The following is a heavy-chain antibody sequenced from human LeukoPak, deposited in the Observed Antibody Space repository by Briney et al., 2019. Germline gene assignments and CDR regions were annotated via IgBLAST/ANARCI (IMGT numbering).Heavy chain of an antibody. D-gene: IGHD6-19*01. Sequence: GGSLRLSCVASGFSFSDHYMHWVRQAPGKGLEWVAVISYDGSNKYYADSVKGRFTISRDNSKNTLYLQMNSLRAEDTAVYYCAKKTSTGYSSGWYYFDYWGQGTLVTVSS. CDR1: GFSFSDHY. CDR3: AKKTSTGYSSGWYYFDY. V-gene: IGHV3-30*18. CDR2: ISYDGSNK. J-gene: IGHJ4*02.